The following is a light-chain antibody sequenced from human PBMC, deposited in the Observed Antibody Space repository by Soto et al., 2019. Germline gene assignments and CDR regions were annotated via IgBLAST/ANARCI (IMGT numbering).Light chain of an antibody. J-gene: IGKJ1*01. CDR1: QSVSSNY. V-gene: IGKV3-20*01. CDR3: RQDDISPPTWT. Sequence: EIVLTQSPGTLSLSPGERATLSCRASQSVSSNYLAWYQQKPGQAPRLLIYGASSRATGIPDRFSGSGSGTYFTLTISRLEPEDFAVYYCRQDDISPPTWTFGQGTKVDVK. CDR2: GAS.